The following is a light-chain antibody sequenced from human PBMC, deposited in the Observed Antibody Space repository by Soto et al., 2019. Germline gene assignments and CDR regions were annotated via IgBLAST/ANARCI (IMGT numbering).Light chain of an antibody. Sequence: ESGWTQSPGTLSLSPGERATLSCRASQSVSNNYLAWYQQKPGQAPRLLIYGASNRATGIPDRFSGSGSGTDFTLTISRLEPEDFAVYYCHQYGSSGTFGQGTKVDIK. V-gene: IGKV3-20*01. CDR3: HQYGSSGT. CDR2: GAS. CDR1: QSVSNNY. J-gene: IGKJ1*01.